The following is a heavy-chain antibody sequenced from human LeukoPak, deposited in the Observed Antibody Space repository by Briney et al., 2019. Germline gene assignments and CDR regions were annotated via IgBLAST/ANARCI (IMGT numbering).Heavy chain of an antibody. D-gene: IGHD3-22*01. CDR1: GGSFSGYY. V-gene: IGHV4-34*01. CDR3: ARAPLYYDSSGYTNDY. J-gene: IGHJ4*02. Sequence: PSETLSLTCAVYGGSFSGYYWSWIRQTPGKGLEWIGEINHSGSTNYNPSLKSRVTISVDTSKNQFSLKLSSVTAADTAVYYCARAPLYYDSSGYTNDYWGQGTLVTVSS. CDR2: INHSGST.